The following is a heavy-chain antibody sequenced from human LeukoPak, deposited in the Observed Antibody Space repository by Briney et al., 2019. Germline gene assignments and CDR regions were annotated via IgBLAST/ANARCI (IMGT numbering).Heavy chain of an antibody. Sequence: GRSLRLSCAASGFTFSSYAMHWVRQAPGKGLEWVAVISYDGSNKYYADSVKGRFTISRDNSKNTLYLQMNSLRAEDTAVYYCARDRYGIAAAGPLDYWGQGTLVTVSS. CDR3: ARDRYGIAAAGPLDY. CDR1: GFTFSSYA. D-gene: IGHD6-13*01. J-gene: IGHJ4*02. V-gene: IGHV3-30-3*01. CDR2: ISYDGSNK.